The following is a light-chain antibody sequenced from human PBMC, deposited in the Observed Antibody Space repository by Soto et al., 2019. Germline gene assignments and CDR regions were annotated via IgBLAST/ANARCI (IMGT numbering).Light chain of an antibody. Sequence: DIQMTQSPSSLSASVGDRVTITCRASQSISSYLNWYQQKPGKAPKLLIYAASTLQTGISSRFSGSGSGTDFTLTISSLQPEDFATYYCQQSYTTPYPFGQGTKLEIK. CDR3: QQSYTTPYP. V-gene: IGKV1-39*01. CDR2: AAS. CDR1: QSISSY. J-gene: IGKJ2*01.